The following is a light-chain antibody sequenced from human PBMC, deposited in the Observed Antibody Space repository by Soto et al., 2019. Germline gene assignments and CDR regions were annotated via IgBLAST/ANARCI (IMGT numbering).Light chain of an antibody. V-gene: IGKV1-39*01. CDR3: QQTFSVPPT. CDR1: QSVATY. Sequence: DIQMTQSPSSLSASVGDSVTITCRASQSVATYLNWYQQKSGRAPKLLICAASTLQSGVPSRFSGSGSGVDFTLNVSNLQPGDFATYYCQQTFSVPPTFGGGTKVELE. J-gene: IGKJ4*01. CDR2: AAS.